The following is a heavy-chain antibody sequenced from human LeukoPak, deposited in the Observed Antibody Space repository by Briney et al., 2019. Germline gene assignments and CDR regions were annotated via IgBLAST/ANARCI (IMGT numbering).Heavy chain of an antibody. CDR3: ARGTGVWLQLRGFDY. D-gene: IGHD5-24*01. CDR1: GYTFTGYY. Sequence: ASVKVSCKASGYTFTGYYMHWVRQAPGQGLEWTGWINPNSGGTNYAQKFQGRVTMTRDTSISTAYMELRRLRSDDTAVYYCARGTGVWLQLRGFDYWGQGTLVTVSS. V-gene: IGHV1-2*02. J-gene: IGHJ4*02. CDR2: INPNSGGT.